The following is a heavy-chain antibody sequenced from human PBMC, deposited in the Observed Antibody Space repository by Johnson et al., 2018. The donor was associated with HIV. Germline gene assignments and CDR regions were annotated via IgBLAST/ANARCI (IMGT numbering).Heavy chain of an antibody. CDR2: IGTAGDT. Sequence: VQLVESGGGLVQPGGSLRLSCAASGFTFSSYDMHWVRQATGKGLEWVSAIGTAGDTYYPGSVKGRFTVSRTNAKNSFHLQMNSLRAGDTAVYYCARAGDYVILTGSLLRGAFDICGRGTVVTVTS. D-gene: IGHD3-9*01. V-gene: IGHV3-13*01. CDR3: ARAGDYVILTGSLLRGAFDI. CDR1: GFTFSSYD. J-gene: IGHJ3*02.